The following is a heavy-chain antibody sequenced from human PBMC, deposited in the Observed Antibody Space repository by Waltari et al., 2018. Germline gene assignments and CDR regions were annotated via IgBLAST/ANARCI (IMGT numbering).Heavy chain of an antibody. J-gene: IGHJ6*02. D-gene: IGHD3-22*01. Sequence: QVQLVEFGGGVAQPGRSLSLSCAASEFTFRSYAMHWVRQAPGKGLEWVAVISYNGRNIYYEDSVKGRFTISRDNSNKTLYLQMNSLRPEDTAVYYCARDYCDRTNCHGMDVWGQGTTVTVSS. CDR2: ISYNGRNI. V-gene: IGHV3-30*04. CDR1: EFTFRSYA. CDR3: ARDYCDRTNCHGMDV.